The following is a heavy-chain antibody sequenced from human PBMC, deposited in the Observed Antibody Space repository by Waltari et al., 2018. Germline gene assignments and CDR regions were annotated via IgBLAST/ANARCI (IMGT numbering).Heavy chain of an antibody. J-gene: IGHJ4*02. CDR1: GFTFDDYA. D-gene: IGHD6-19*01. CDR2: ISWEGSTT. CDR3: AKDSRGYSGWVDY. Sequence: EVQLVESGGVVVQPGGSLRFSRAASGFTFDDYAMHWVRQAPGKGLEGVSLISWEGSTTSDADSVKGRVTISGDNSKNSLYLQMNSLRAEDNALYYCAKDSRGYSGWVDYWGQGTLVTVSS. V-gene: IGHV3-43D*03.